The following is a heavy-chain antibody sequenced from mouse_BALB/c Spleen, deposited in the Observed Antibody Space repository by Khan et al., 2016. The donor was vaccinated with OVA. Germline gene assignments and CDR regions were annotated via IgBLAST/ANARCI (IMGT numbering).Heavy chain of an antibody. CDR3: ARHDYGGFTY. V-gene: IGHV1-74*01. CDR1: GYTFTNYW. Sequence: QVQLQQPGPDLVRPGASVKMSCKASGYTFTNYWIHWVKQRPGQGLEWIGMIDPSNGETILNKKFNDKATLNVDKSSNTAYMQLSSLTSEDSAVXSCARHDYGGFTYWGQGTLVTVSA. CDR2: IDPSNGET. D-gene: IGHD2-4*01. J-gene: IGHJ3*01.